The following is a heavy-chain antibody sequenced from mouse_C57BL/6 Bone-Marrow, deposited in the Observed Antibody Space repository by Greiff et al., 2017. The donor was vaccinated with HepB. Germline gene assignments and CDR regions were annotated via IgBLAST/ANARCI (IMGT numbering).Heavy chain of an antibody. CDR1: GFTFSDYG. Sequence: EVKLVESGGGLVQPGGSLKLSCAASGFTFSDYGMAWVRQAPRKGPEWVAFISNLAYSIYYADTVTGRFTISRENAKNTLYLEMSSLRSEDTAMYYCARYGGVFDYWGQGTTLTVSS. D-gene: IGHD1-1*02. J-gene: IGHJ2*01. CDR2: ISNLAYSI. CDR3: ARYGGVFDY. V-gene: IGHV5-15*01.